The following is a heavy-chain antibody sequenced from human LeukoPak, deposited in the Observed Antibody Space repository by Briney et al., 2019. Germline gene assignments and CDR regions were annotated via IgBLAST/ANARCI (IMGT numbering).Heavy chain of an antibody. D-gene: IGHD3-22*01. J-gene: IGHJ4*02. CDR2: IRYDGSNK. CDR3: AKDYYDSSGGHRFDY. Sequence: GGSLRLSCAASGFTFSSYGMHWVRQAPGKGLEWVSLIRYDGSNKYYADSVKGRFTISRDTSRNTLYLQMNSLRAEDTAVYYCAKDYYDSSGGHRFDYWGQGTLVGVSS. CDR1: GFTFSSYG. V-gene: IGHV3-30*02.